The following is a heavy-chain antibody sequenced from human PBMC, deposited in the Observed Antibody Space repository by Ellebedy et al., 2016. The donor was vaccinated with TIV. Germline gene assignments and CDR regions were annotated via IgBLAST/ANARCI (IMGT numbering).Heavy chain of an antibody. CDR3: ARAGGGFLEWLSQDYFDY. Sequence: GESLKIYCVASGFTFSSYSMDWDRQAPGKGLEWVSYISSSSTTIYYADFVKGRFTISRDNAKNSLYLQMNSLRAEDTAVYYCARAGGGFLEWLSQDYFDYWGQGTLVTVSS. J-gene: IGHJ4*02. D-gene: IGHD3-3*01. V-gene: IGHV3-48*01. CDR2: ISSSSTTI. CDR1: GFTFSSYS.